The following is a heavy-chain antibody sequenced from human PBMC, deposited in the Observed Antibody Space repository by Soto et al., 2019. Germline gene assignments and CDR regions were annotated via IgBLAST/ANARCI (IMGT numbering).Heavy chain of an antibody. CDR2: ISAYNGNT. Sequence: QVQLVQSGAEVKKPGASLKVSCKASGYTFVNYAINWVRQAPGQGLEWMGWISAYNGNTNYAENLQGRVTMTRETSTGPAYMERRSLRSDDTAVYYGARCHRGSFKNWFDPCGQGTLVIVSS. V-gene: IGHV1-18*01. D-gene: IGHD1-26*01. CDR3: ARCHRGSFKNWFDP. CDR1: GYTFVNYA. J-gene: IGHJ5*02.